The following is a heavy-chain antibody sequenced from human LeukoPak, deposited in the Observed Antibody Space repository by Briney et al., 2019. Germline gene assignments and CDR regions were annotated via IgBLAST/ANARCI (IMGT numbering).Heavy chain of an antibody. CDR3: AKGDTAMVTVGY. V-gene: IGHV3-9*01. CDR1: GFTFDDYA. J-gene: IGHJ4*02. D-gene: IGHD5-18*01. Sequence: GGSLRLSCAASGFTFDDYAMHWARQAPGKGLEWVSGISWNSGSIGYADSVKGRFTISRDNAKNSLYLQMNSLRAEDTALYYCAKGDTAMVTVGYWGQGTLVTVSS. CDR2: ISWNSGSI.